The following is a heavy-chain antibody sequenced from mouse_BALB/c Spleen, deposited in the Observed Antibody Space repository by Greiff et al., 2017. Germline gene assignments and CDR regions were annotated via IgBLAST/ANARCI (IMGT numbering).Heavy chain of an antibody. V-gene: IGHV1S29*02. CDR1: GYTFTDYN. CDR3: ALTGTY. D-gene: IGHD4-1*01. Sequence: DVKLVESGPELVKPGASVKISCKASGYTFTDYNMHWVKQSHGKSLEWIGYIYPYNGGTGYNQKFKSKATLTVDNSSSTAYMELRSLTSEDSAVYYCALTGTYWGQGTLVTVSA. CDR2: IYPYNGGT. J-gene: IGHJ3*01.